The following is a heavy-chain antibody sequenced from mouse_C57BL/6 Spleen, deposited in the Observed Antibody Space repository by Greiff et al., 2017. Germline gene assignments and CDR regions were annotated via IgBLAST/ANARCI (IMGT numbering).Heavy chain of an antibody. V-gene: IGHV5-4*01. J-gene: IGHJ2*01. CDR1: GFTFSSYA. D-gene: IGHD2-3*01. CDR3: ARDNDGYSYFDY. CDR2: ISDGGSYT. Sequence: EVKLQESGGGLVKPGGSLKLSCAASGFTFSSYAMSWVRQTPEKRLEWVATISDGGSYTYYPDNVKGRFTISRDNAKNNLYLQMSHLKSEDTAMYYCARDNDGYSYFDYWGQGTTLTVSS.